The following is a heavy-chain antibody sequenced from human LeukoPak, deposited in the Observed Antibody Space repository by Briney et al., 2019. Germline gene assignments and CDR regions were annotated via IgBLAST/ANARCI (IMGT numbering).Heavy chain of an antibody. D-gene: IGHD3-22*01. CDR3: ARHYYDSSGYYGSGLD. CDR2: IYYSGST. Sequence: SETLSLTCTVSGGSISSYYWSWIRQPPGKGLEWIGYIYYSGSTNYNPSLKSRVTISVDTSKNQFSLKLSSVTAADTAVYYCARHYYDSSGYYGSGLDWGQGTLVTVSS. J-gene: IGHJ4*02. CDR1: GGSISSYY. V-gene: IGHV4-59*01.